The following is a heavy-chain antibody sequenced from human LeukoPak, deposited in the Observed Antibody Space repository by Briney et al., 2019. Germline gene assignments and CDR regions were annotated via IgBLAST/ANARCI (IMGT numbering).Heavy chain of an antibody. CDR2: IWYDGSNK. CDR3: ASNSFGSYYDFWSGSTY. J-gene: IGHJ4*02. D-gene: IGHD3-3*01. V-gene: IGHV3-33*01. Sequence: GRSLRLSCAASGFSFSSFGMHWVRQAPGKGLEWLAVIWYDGSNKYYTDSVKGRFTISRDNSKNTLYLQMNSLRAEDTAVYYCASNSFGSYYDFWSGSTYWGQGTLVTVSS. CDR1: GFSFSSFG.